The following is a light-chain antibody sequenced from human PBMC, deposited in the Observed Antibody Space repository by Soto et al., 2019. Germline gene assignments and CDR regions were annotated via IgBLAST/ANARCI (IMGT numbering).Light chain of an antibody. CDR2: EVS. CDR1: SSDIGAYDY. J-gene: IGLJ2*01. Sequence: QSALTQPASVSGSPGQSISISCTGTSSDIGAYDYVSWYQQHPGKAPKLLIYEVSNRPSGVSTRFSGSKSGNTASLTISGLRAEDEANYYCSSFTSITTLVFGGGTKVTVL. V-gene: IGLV2-14*03. CDR3: SSFTSITTLV.